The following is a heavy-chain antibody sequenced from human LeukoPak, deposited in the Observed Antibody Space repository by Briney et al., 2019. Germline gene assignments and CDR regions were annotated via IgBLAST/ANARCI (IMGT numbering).Heavy chain of an antibody. CDR3: AKAIWIRGNYYFDY. Sequence: EASVKVSCKASGYTFTSYGISWVRQAPGQGLEWMGWMNPVSGNAGSAQKFQGRVTITRDTSASTAYMDLSSLRSEDTAVYYCAKAIWIRGNYYFDYWGQGTQVTVSS. V-gene: IGHV1-8*03. CDR1: GYTFTSYG. D-gene: IGHD3-10*01. J-gene: IGHJ4*02. CDR2: MNPVSGNA.